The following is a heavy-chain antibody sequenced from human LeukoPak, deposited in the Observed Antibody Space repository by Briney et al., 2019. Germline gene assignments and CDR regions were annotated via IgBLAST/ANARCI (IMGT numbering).Heavy chain of an antibody. CDR2: IHPNSGAT. V-gene: IGHV1-2*02. CDR1: GYTFTGYY. J-gene: IGHJ4*02. CDR3: ARDHGAPAAPDY. Sequence: ASVTVSCKASGYTFTGYYMHWVRQAPGQGPAWMGWIHPNSGATNYAQKFQGRVTMTRDTSISTAYMELTSLRSDDTAVYYCARDHGAPAAPDYWGRGTLVTVSS. D-gene: IGHD2-2*01.